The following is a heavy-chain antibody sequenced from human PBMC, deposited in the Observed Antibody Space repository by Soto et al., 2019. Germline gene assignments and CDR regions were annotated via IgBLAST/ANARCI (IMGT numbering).Heavy chain of an antibody. CDR2: IYYSGST. Sequence: SETLSLTCTVSGGSISSGDYYWSWIRQPPGKGLEWIGYIYYSGSTYYNPSLKSRVTISVDTSKNQFSLKLSSVTAADTAVYYCARDRVGYYDSSGYQGNAFDIWGQGTMVT. D-gene: IGHD3-22*01. J-gene: IGHJ3*02. CDR3: ARDRVGYYDSSGYQGNAFDI. V-gene: IGHV4-30-4*01. CDR1: GGSISSGDYY.